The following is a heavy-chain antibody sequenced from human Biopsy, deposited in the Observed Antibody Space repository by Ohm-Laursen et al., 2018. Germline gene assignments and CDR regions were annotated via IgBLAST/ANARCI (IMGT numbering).Heavy chain of an antibody. J-gene: IGHJ3*02. CDR1: GGSLSSYS. D-gene: IGHD6-19*01. Sequence: SDTLSLTCTVSGGSLSSYSWSWIRQPAGKGLEWIGQIYTSGITNYNPSLKSRVPMSVATSKNKFSLRVSSVTAADTAVYYCAKHGSGWTGDDALHIWGQGTMVTVSS. V-gene: IGHV4-4*07. CDR2: IYTSGIT. CDR3: AKHGSGWTGDDALHI.